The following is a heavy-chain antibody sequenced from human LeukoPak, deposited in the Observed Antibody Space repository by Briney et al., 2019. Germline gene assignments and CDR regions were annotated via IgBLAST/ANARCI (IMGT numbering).Heavy chain of an antibody. Sequence: ASVKVSCKASGYTFTSYGISWVRQAPGQGLEWMGWIGAYNGNTNYAQKFQGRVTMTRDTSISTAYMELSRLRSDDTAVYYCARGTGEFDYWGQGTLVTVSS. CDR2: IGAYNGNT. V-gene: IGHV1-18*01. CDR3: ARGTGEFDY. D-gene: IGHD7-27*01. CDR1: GYTFTSYG. J-gene: IGHJ4*02.